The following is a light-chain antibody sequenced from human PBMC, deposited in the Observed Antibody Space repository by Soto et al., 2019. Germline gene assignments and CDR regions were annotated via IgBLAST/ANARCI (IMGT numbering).Light chain of an antibody. V-gene: IGKV3-20*01. CDR3: QQYDSSPWT. CDR2: DTS. Sequence: EIVLTQSPATLSLSPGDRATLSCRASQSVSSSYLAWYQQTPGQAPRLLVYDTSYRATGVPDRFSGSGSGTDFTLTISRLEPEDSAVYYCQQYDSSPWTFGQGTKVDIK. CDR1: QSVSSSY. J-gene: IGKJ1*01.